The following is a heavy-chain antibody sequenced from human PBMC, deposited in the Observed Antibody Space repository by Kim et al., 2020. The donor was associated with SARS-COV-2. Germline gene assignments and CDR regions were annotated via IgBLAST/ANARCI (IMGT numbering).Heavy chain of an antibody. D-gene: IGHD1-26*01. J-gene: IGHJ4*02. Sequence: AQKFQGRVTMTRDTSISTAYMELSRLRSDDTAVYYCARAYSGSYYVSPDYWGQGTLVTVSS. CDR3: ARAYSGSYYVSPDY. V-gene: IGHV1-2*02.